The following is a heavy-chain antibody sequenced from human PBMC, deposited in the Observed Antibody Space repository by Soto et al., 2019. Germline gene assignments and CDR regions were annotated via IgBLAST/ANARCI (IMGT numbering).Heavy chain of an antibody. Sequence: SETLSLTCTVSGVSIHNSHSFWAWIRQPPGKGLQFIASVYHNGGAHYNASLKSRVTISVDTANNQVSLRMRSLTAADTAFYYCGRVVEGATRHADPDSWGQGILVTVSS. CDR1: GVSIHNSHSF. V-gene: IGHV4-39*01. CDR2: VYHNGGA. J-gene: IGHJ5*01. D-gene: IGHD2-21*01. CDR3: GRVVEGATRHADPDS.